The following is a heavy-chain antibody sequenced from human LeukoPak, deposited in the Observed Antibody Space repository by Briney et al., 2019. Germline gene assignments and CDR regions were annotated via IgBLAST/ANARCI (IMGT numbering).Heavy chain of an antibody. J-gene: IGHJ5*02. Sequence: GGSLRLSCAASGFTFSSYAMHWVRQAPGKGLEWMAVISYDGSNKYYADSVKGRFTISRDSSKNTLYLQMNSLRAEDTAVYYCAREAWFDPWGQGTLVTVSS. V-gene: IGHV3-30*04. CDR2: ISYDGSNK. CDR3: AREAWFDP. CDR1: GFTFSSYA.